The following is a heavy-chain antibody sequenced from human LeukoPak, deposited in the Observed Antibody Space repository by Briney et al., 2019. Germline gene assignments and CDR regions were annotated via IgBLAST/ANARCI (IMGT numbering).Heavy chain of an antibody. CDR3: ARGGSGSYVPFDY. CDR2: IYYSGST. J-gene: IGHJ4*02. V-gene: IGHV4-59*01. CDR1: GGSISSYY. Sequence: SETLSLTCTVSGGSISSYYWSWIRQPPGKGLEWIGYIYYSGSTNYNPSLKSRVTISVDTSKNQFSLKLSSVTAADTAVYYCARGGSGSYVPFDYWGQGTLVTVSS. D-gene: IGHD1-26*01.